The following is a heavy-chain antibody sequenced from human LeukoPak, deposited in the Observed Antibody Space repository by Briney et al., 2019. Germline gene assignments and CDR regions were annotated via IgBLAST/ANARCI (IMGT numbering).Heavy chain of an antibody. CDR2: IIPIFGTA. CDR3: ARVEGPSIFGVVDY. Sequence: SVKVSCKASGGTFSSYAINWVRQAPGQGLEWMGGIIPIFGTANYAQKFQGRVTMTTDTSTSTAYMEVRNLRSDDTAVYYCARVEGPSIFGVVDYWGQGTLVTVSS. D-gene: IGHD3-3*02. J-gene: IGHJ4*02. V-gene: IGHV1-69*05. CDR1: GGTFSSYA.